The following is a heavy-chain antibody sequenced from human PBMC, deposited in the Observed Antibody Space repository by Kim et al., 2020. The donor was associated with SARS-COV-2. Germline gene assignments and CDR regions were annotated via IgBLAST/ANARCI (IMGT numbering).Heavy chain of an antibody. CDR1: GYSFTSYW. D-gene: IGHD2-15*01. CDR3: ARLSTGRGVEYYFDY. J-gene: IGHJ4*02. V-gene: IGHV5-51*01. CDR2: IYPGDSDT. Sequence: GESLKISCKGSGYSFTSYWIGWVRQMPGKGLEWMGIIYPGDSDTRYSPSFQGQVTISADKSISTAYLQWSSLKASDTAMYYCARLSTGRGVEYYFDYWGQGTLVTVSS.